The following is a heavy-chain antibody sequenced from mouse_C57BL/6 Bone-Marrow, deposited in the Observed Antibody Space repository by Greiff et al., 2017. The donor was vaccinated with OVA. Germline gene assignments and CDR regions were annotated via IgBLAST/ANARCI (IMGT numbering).Heavy chain of an antibody. Sequence: QVQLQQPGAELVMPGASVKLSCKASGYTFTSYWMHWVKQRPGQGLEWIGEIDPSDSYTNYNQKFKGKSTLTVDKSSSTAYMQLSSLTSEDSAVYDCARWGHYGFDCWGQGTTLTVSS. CDR1: GYTFTSYW. V-gene: IGHV1-69*01. J-gene: IGHJ2*01. CDR2: IDPSDSYT. D-gene: IGHD1-1*01. CDR3: ARWGHYGFDC.